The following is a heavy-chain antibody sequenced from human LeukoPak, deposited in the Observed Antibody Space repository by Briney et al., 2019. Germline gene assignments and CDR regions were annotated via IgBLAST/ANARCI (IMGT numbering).Heavy chain of an antibody. CDR3: ASGVTGYSSS. CDR2: IYTSGST. Sequence: SETLSLTCTVSGCSISSGSYYWSWIRQPAGKGLEWIGRIYTSGSTNYNPSLKSRVTISVDTSKNQFSLKLSSVTAADTAVYYCASGVTGYSSSWGQGTLVTVS. CDR1: GCSISSGSYY. D-gene: IGHD6-13*01. V-gene: IGHV4-61*02. J-gene: IGHJ4*02.